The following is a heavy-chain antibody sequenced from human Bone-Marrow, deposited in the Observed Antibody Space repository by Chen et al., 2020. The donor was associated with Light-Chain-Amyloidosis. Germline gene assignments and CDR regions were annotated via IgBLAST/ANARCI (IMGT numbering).Heavy chain of an antibody. Sequence: EGKGGEEGGGGGKGGGEGRRSCAASGGNVTTYWMHWVRQAPGKGLVWVSRINEDGGTTPSSDSVRGRFTISLPPSLSLLSLLLPLLSSSSPPLYYCAPYFGGRDDYWGQGTLVTVSS. CDR3: APYFGGRDDY. J-gene: IGHJ4*02. CDR1: GGNVTTYW. V-gene: IGHV3-74*01. CDR2: INEDGGTT. D-gene: IGHD3-10*01.